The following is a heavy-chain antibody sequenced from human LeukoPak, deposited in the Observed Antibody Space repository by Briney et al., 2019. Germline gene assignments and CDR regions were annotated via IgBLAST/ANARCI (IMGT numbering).Heavy chain of an antibody. CDR3: ARWGAMVTFDY. D-gene: IGHD5-18*01. Sequence: SETLSLTCTVSGGSISSSSYYWGWIRQPPGKGLEWIGSIYYSGSTYYNPSLKSRVTISVDTSKNQFSLKLSSVTAADTAVYYCARWGAMVTFDYWGQGTLVTVSS. CDR2: IYYSGST. V-gene: IGHV4-39*01. J-gene: IGHJ4*02. CDR1: GGSISSSSYY.